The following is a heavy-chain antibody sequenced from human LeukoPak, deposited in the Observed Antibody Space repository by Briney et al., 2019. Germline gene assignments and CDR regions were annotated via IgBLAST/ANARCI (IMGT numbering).Heavy chain of an antibody. J-gene: IGHJ4*02. Sequence: GGSLRLSCTASGFTFGDYAMSWFRQAPGKGLGWVGFIRSKAYGGTTEYAASVKGRFTISRDDSKSIAYLQMNSLKTEDTAVYYCTRGKYSSRYFDYWDQGTPVTVSS. D-gene: IGHD6-19*01. CDR2: IRSKAYGGTT. V-gene: IGHV3-49*03. CDR1: GFTFGDYA. CDR3: TRGKYSSRYFDY.